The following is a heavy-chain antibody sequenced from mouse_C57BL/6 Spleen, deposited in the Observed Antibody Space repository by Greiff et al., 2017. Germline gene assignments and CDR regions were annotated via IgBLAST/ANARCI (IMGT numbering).Heavy chain of an antibody. D-gene: IGHD1-1*01. V-gene: IGHV14-4*01. CDR2: IDPENGDT. CDR1: GFNIKDDY. CDR3: TTPLGYGSSHWYFDV. J-gene: IGHJ1*03. Sequence: VQLQQSGAELVRPGASVKLSCTASGFNIKDDYMHWVKQRPEQGLEWIGWIDPENGDTEYASKFQGKATITADTSSNTAYLQLSSLTSEDTAVYYCTTPLGYGSSHWYFDVWGTGTTVTVSS.